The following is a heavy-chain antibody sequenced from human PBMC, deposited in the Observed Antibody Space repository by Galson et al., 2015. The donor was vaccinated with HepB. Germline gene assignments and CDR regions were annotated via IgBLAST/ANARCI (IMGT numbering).Heavy chain of an antibody. Sequence: SLRLSCAASGFTFSGSAMHWVRQASGKGLEWVGRIRSKANSYATAYAASVKGRFTISRDDSKNTAYLQMNSLKTEDTAVYYCTRPPLAAAGSLVDYWGQGTLVTVSS. D-gene: IGHD6-13*01. CDR1: GFTFSGSA. CDR2: IRSKANSYAT. V-gene: IGHV3-73*01. J-gene: IGHJ4*02. CDR3: TRPPLAAAGSLVDY.